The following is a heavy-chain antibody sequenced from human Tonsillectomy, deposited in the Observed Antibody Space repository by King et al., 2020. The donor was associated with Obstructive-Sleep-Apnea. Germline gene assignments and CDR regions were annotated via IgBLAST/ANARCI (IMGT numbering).Heavy chain of an antibody. CDR2: IIPISGTT. CDR1: GGTFSSYT. CDR3: ARDLTGMDV. J-gene: IGHJ6*02. D-gene: IGHD3-9*01. V-gene: IGHV1-69*01. Sequence: VQLVQSGAEVKKPGSSVKVSCKASGGTFSSYTITWVRQAPGQGLEWMGGIIPISGTTPYAQKFQGRLTISADDSTTTVFMELNSLRSEDTAVYYCARDLTGMDVWGQGTTVAVSS.